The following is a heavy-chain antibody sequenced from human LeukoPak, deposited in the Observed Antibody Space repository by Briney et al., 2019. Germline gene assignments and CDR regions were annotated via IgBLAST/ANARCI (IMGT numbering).Heavy chain of an antibody. J-gene: IGHJ3*02. CDR1: GGSISSYY. V-gene: IGHV4-59*01. Sequence: SLETLSLTCTVSGGSISSYYWSWLRHPPGKGLEWIGYIYYSGSTNYNPSLKSRVTISVDTSKIQFSLKLSSVTAADTAVYYCARVLGGYSYGYDAFDIWGQGTMVTVSS. CDR3: ARVLGGYSYGYDAFDI. CDR2: IYYSGST. D-gene: IGHD5-18*01.